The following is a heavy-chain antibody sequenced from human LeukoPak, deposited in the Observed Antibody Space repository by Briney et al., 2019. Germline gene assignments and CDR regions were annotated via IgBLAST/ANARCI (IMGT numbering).Heavy chain of an antibody. Sequence: ASVKVSCKASGYTFTGYYVHWVRQAPGQGLEWMGWINPNSGGTKYAEKFQGRVTMTRDTSISTAYMELSSLRPDDTAVFYCARDHGNDNFDYWGQGTLVTVSS. D-gene: IGHD1-1*01. CDR1: GYTFTGYY. CDR2: INPNSGGT. J-gene: IGHJ4*02. CDR3: ARDHGNDNFDY. V-gene: IGHV1-2*02.